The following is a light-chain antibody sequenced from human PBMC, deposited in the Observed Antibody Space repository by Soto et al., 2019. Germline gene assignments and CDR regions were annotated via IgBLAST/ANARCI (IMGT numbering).Light chain of an antibody. J-gene: IGLJ1*01. V-gene: IGLV1-40*01. CDR1: SSNIGAGYD. Sequence: QSVLTQPPSVSGAPGQRVTISCTGSSSNIGAGYDVHWYQQLPGTAPKLLIYGNSNRPSGVPDRFSASKSGTSAPLAITGLQAEDEADYYCQSYDSSLSVFYVFGTGTKVTVL. CDR2: GNS. CDR3: QSYDSSLSVFYV.